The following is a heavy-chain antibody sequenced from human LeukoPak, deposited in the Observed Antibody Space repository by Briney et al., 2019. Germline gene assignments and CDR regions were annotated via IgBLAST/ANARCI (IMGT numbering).Heavy chain of an antibody. J-gene: IGHJ4*02. D-gene: IGHD4-17*01. V-gene: IGHV3-30*18. CDR2: ISYDGSNK. CDR3: AKDVNDYGDYVVPFDY. Sequence: PGGSLRLSCAASGFTFSSYGMHWVRQAPGKGREWVAVISYDGSNKYYADSVKGRFTISGDNSKNTLYLQMNSLRAEDTAVYYCAKDVNDYGDYVVPFDYWGQGTLVTVSS. CDR1: GFTFSSYG.